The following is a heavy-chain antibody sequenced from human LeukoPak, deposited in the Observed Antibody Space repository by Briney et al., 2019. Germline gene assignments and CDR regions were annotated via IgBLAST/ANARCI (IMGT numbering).Heavy chain of an antibody. V-gene: IGHV3-7*01. D-gene: IGHD2-15*01. CDR2: IKEDGSEK. Sequence: GGSLRLSRVASGFTFSSYWMTWVRQAPGKGLEWVADIKEDGSEKYYVDSVKGRFTISRDNAKNSLYLQMNSLRAEDTAVYYCASSRGWWAFDIWGQGTMVTVSP. CDR3: ASSRGWWAFDI. J-gene: IGHJ3*02. CDR1: GFTFSSYW.